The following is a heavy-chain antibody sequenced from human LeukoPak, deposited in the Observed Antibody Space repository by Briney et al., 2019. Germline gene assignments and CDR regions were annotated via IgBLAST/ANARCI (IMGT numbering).Heavy chain of an antibody. CDR1: GGSISSYY. V-gene: IGHV4-59*01. J-gene: IGHJ4*02. CDR2: VFYTGIT. CDR3: ATIKRGSIYGYFDF. Sequence: PSETLSLTCSFSGGSISSYYWSWIRQPPGKGLEWIGNVFYTGITNYNPSLKSRVNISIDTSESQVSLRLTSVTAADSAVYYCATIKRGSIYGYFDFWGQGVLVTVSS. D-gene: IGHD5-18*01.